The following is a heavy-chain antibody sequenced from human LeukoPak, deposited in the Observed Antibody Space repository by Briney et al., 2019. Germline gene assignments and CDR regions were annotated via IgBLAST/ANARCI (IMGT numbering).Heavy chain of an antibody. V-gene: IGHV3-30-3*01. CDR3: ARGSRGSGSFYLDAFDI. CDR1: GFTFSSYA. J-gene: IGHJ3*02. Sequence: GGSLRLSCAASGFTFSSYAMHWVRQAPGKGLEWVAVISYDGSNKYYADSVKGRFTISRDNSKNTLYLQMNSLRAEDTAVYYCARGSRGSGSFYLDAFDIWGQGTMVTVSS. CDR2: ISYDGSNK. D-gene: IGHD3-10*01.